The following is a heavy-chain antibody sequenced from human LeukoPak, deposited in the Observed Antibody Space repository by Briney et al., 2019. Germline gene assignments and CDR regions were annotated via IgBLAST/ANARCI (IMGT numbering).Heavy chain of an antibody. J-gene: IGHJ4*02. D-gene: IGHD1-26*01. CDR2: ISGSGGSA. Sequence: GGSLRLSCAASGFTFSSYAMNWVRQAPGKGLEWVSVISGSGGSAYYADSVKGRFTISRDNPKSTLYLQMSSLRAEDTAVYYCVRGYSGSFLDYWGQGTLVTVSS. CDR1: GFTFSSYA. V-gene: IGHV3-23*01. CDR3: VRGYSGSFLDY.